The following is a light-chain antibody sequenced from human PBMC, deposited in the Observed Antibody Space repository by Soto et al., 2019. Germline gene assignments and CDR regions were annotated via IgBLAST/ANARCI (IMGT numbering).Light chain of an antibody. J-gene: IGLJ2*01. Sequence: QSVLTQPASVSGSPGQSITISCTGTARDVGAYNYISWYQQHPGKAPKLIIYAVNNRPSGVADRFSGSKSGDTASLTISGLQPEDEAHYYCSSFTFSTTLVFGGGTQLTVL. V-gene: IGLV2-14*01. CDR2: AVN. CDR1: ARDVGAYNY. CDR3: SSFTFSTTLV.